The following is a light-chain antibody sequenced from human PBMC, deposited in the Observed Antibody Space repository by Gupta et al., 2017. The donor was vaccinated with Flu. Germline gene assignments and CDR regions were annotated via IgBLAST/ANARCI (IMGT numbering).Light chain of an antibody. J-gene: IGLJ2*01. CDR2: GKN. CDR3: NSRDSSGNHVV. V-gene: IGLV3-19*01. Sequence: SSELTQGPAVSVALGQTVRITCQGDSLRSYYASWYQQKPGQDPVLVIYGKNNRPSGIPDRFSGSSSGNTASLTITGAQAEDEADYYCNSRDSSGNHVVFGGGTKLTVL. CDR1: SLRSYY.